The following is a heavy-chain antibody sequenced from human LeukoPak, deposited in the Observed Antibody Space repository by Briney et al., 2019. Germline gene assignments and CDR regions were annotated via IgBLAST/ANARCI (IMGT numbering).Heavy chain of an antibody. CDR3: ARNLPGFAFDY. Sequence: SETLSLTCTVSGGSISSGDYYWSWIRQPPGKGLEWIGYIYYSGSTYYNPSLKSRVTISVDTSKNQFSLKLSSVTAADTAVYYCARNLPGFAFDYWGQGTLVTVSS. J-gene: IGHJ4*02. CDR1: GGSISSGDYY. V-gene: IGHV4-30-4*02. CDR2: IYYSGST.